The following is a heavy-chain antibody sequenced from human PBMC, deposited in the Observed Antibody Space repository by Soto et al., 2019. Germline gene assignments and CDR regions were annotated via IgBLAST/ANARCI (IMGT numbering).Heavy chain of an antibody. J-gene: IGHJ4*02. CDR3: ASVGIVVVVADTPLTY. D-gene: IGHD2-15*01. CDR2: ISYDGSNK. Sequence: QVQLVESGGGVVQPGRSLRLSCAASGFTFSSYAMHWVRQAPGKGLEWVAVISYDGSNKYYADSGKGRFTISRDNSTNTLYLHMHSLSAGDTAVYSCASVGIVVVVADTPLTYWGQGTLVTVSS. CDR1: GFTFSSYA. V-gene: IGHV3-30-3*01.